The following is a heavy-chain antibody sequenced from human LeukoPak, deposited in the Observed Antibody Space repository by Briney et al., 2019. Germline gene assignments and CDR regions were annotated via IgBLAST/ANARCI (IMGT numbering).Heavy chain of an antibody. CDR1: GGSISSYY. D-gene: IGHD3-3*01. V-gene: IGHV4-4*07. Sequence: SETLSLTCTVSGGSISSYYWSWIRQPAGKGLEWIGRIYTSGSTNYNPSLKSRVTMSVDTSKHQFSLKLSSVTAADTAVYYCARDDYDFWSGRRENWFDPWGQGTLVTVSS. CDR3: ARDDYDFWSGRRENWFDP. CDR2: IYTSGST. J-gene: IGHJ5*02.